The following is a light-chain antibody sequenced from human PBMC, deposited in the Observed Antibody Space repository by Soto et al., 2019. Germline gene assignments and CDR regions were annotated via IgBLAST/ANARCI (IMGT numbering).Light chain of an antibody. CDR2: KAS. Sequence: DIQMTQSPSTLSASVGDRVTITCRASQSISGWLAWYRQKPGKAPKLLIYKASSLESGVPSRFSGSGSGTEFTLTISSLQPDDFATYYCQQYKSYWTFGQGTKVEIK. J-gene: IGKJ1*01. CDR3: QQYKSYWT. CDR1: QSISGW. V-gene: IGKV1-5*03.